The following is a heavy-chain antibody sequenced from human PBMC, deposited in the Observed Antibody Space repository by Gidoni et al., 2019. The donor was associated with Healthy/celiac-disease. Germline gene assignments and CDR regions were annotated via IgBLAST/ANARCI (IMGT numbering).Heavy chain of an antibody. CDR3: ARRGYCSSTSCYCGAFDI. D-gene: IGHD2-2*01. Sequence: QLQLQESGPGLVKPSETLSLTCTVSGGSISSSSYYWGWIRQPPGKGLEWIGSIYYSGSTYYNPSLKSRVTISVDTSKNQFSLKLSSVTAADTAVYYCARRGYCSSTSCYCGAFDIWGQGTMVTVSS. CDR2: IYYSGST. CDR1: GGSISSSSYY. J-gene: IGHJ3*02. V-gene: IGHV4-39*01.